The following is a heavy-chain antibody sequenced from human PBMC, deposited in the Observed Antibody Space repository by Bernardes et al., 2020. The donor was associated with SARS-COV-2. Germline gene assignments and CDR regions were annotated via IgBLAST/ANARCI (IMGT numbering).Heavy chain of an antibody. CDR3: ATERQSLTIFGVGHDAFDF. Sequence: GGSLRLSCAASGFTFEDYTMHWVRQFPGKGLEWVSLVSLDGSTTHYADSVKGRFIISRDSSRNTLHLQMNSLRKEDTALYYCATERQSLTIFGVGHDAFDFGGQGTMVTDSS. V-gene: IGHV3-43*01. CDR1: GFTFEDYT. J-gene: IGHJ3*01. D-gene: IGHD3-3*01. CDR2: VSLDGSTT.